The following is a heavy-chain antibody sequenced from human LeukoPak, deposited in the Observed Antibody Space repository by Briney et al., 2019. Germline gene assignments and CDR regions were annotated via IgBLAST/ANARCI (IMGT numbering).Heavy chain of an antibody. Sequence: PGGSLRLSCAASGFTFSNYWMSWVRQAPGKGLEWVANIKQDGSEKYYVDSVKGRFTISRDNAKNSLYLQMNSLRAEDTAVYYCARESVVAGTIDYWGQGTLVTVSS. CDR1: GFTFSNYW. V-gene: IGHV3-7*03. D-gene: IGHD6-19*01. J-gene: IGHJ4*02. CDR2: IKQDGSEK. CDR3: ARESVVAGTIDY.